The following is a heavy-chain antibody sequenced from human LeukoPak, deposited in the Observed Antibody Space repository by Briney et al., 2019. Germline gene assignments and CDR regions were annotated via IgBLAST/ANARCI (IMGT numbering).Heavy chain of an antibody. J-gene: IGHJ6*03. CDR2: VYYSGNT. V-gene: IGHV4-39*07. Sequence: KSSETLSLTCTVSGGSFSSSSPYWAWIRQPPGKGLEWIGTVYYSGNTYYNPSLRSRVTISIDTSKNQFSLKLTSVTAADTAVYYCARERGHRYNWNHDYIDVWGKGTTVTISS. D-gene: IGHD1-1*01. CDR3: ARERGHRYNWNHDYIDV. CDR1: GGSFSSSSPY.